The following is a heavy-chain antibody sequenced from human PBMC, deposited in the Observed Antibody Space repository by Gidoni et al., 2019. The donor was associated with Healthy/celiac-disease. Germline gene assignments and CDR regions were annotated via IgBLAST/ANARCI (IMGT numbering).Heavy chain of an antibody. CDR2: IIGSGGST. D-gene: IGHD6-19*01. CDR1: GFTFSSYA. CDR3: VRGSVAGHFDY. J-gene: IGHJ4*02. V-gene: IGHV3-23*01. Sequence: EVQLLESGGGLVQPGGSLRLSCAASGFTFSSYAMSWVRQAPGKGLEWVSAIIGSGGSTYYEDSVKGRFTISRDNSKNTLYLQMNSLRAEDTAVYYCVRGSVAGHFDYWGQGTLVTVSS.